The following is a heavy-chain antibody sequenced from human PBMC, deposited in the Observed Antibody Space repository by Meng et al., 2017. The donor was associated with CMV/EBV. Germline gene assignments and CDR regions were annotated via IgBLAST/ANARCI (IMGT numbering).Heavy chain of an antibody. V-gene: IGHV2-5*01. J-gene: IGHJ6*02. D-gene: IGHD3-3*01. CDR2: IYCNDDK. CDR1: GFSLSTSGVG. CDR3: AHKPYDFTTDCGMDV. Sequence: SGPTLVKPTQTLTLTCTFSGFSLSTSGVGVGWIRQPPGKALEWLALIYCNDDKRYSPSLKSRLTITKDISKNQVVLTMTNMDPVDTATYYCAHKPYDFTTDCGMDVWGQGTTVTVSS.